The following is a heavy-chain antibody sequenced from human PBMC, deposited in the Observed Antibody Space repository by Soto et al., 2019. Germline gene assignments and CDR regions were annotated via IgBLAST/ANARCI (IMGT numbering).Heavy chain of an antibody. D-gene: IGHD6-19*01. CDR3: ARGPAVAGVYYFDY. Sequence: SGGSLRLSCAASGFTFSSYWMSWVRQAPGKGLEWVANIKQDGSEKYYVDSVKGRFTISRDNAKNSLYLQMNSLRAEDTAVYYCARGPAVAGVYYFDYWGQGTLVTVSS. V-gene: IGHV3-7*01. CDR1: GFTFSSYW. CDR2: IKQDGSEK. J-gene: IGHJ4*02.